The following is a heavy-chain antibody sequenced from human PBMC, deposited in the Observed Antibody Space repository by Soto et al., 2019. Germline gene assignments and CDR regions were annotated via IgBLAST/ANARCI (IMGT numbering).Heavy chain of an antibody. J-gene: IGHJ3*02. V-gene: IGHV3-30*18. CDR3: AKDYGDYAFDI. D-gene: IGHD4-17*01. CDR2: ISYDGSNK. Sequence: GGSLRLSCAASGFTFSSYGMHWVRQAPGKGLEWVAVISYDGSNKYYADSVKGRFTISRDNSKNTLYLQMNSLRAEDTAVYYCAKDYGDYAFDIWGQGTMVTVSS. CDR1: GFTFSSYG.